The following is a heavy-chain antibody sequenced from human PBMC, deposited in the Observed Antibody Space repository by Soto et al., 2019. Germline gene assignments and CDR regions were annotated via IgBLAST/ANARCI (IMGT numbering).Heavy chain of an antibody. V-gene: IGHV3-23*01. Sequence: GGSLRLSCAASGFPFSIFAMSWVRQSPGKGLEWVSTISGSGGSTYYADAVKGRFTISRDNSMDTLFLQMKSLRVEDTAIYYCAKEVSLGSTVDLGYWGQGTLVTVSS. J-gene: IGHJ4*02. CDR2: ISGSGGST. D-gene: IGHD7-27*01. CDR1: GFPFSIFA. CDR3: AKEVSLGSTVDLGY.